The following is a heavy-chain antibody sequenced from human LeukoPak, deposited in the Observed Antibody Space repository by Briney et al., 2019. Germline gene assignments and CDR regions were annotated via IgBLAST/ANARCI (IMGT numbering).Heavy chain of an antibody. D-gene: IGHD2-8*02. CDR1: GGSFSGYY. Sequence: SETLSLTCAVYGGSFSGYYWSWIRQPPGKGLEWIGEINHSGSTNYNPSLKSRVTISVDTSKNQFSLKLSSVTAADTAVYYCARDRASFPFPDAYCVRGGGGTGV. J-gene: IGHJ1*01. V-gene: IGHV4-34*09. CDR2: INHSGST. CDR3: ARDRASFPFPDAYCVR.